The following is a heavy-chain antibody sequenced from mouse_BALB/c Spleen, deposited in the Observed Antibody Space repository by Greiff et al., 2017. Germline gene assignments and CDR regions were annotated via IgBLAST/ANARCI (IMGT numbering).Heavy chain of an antibody. V-gene: IGHV1S81*02. Sequence: QVQLKQPGAELVKPGASVKLSCKASGYTFTSYWMHWVKQRPGQGLEWIGEINPSNGRTNYNEKFKSKATLTVDKSSSTAYMQLSSLTSEDSAVYYCARWLPGGYYFDYWGQGTTLTVSS. D-gene: IGHD2-2*01. CDR1: GYTFTSYW. J-gene: IGHJ2*01. CDR2: INPSNGRT. CDR3: ARWLPGGYYFDY.